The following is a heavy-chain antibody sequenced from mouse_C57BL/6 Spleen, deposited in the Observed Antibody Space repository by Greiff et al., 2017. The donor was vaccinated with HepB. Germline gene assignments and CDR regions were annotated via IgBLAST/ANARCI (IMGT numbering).Heavy chain of an antibody. D-gene: IGHD4-1*01. CDR1: GYTFTSYG. V-gene: IGHV1-81*01. CDR2: IYPRSGYT. Sequence: VQLQQSGAELARPGASVKLSCKASGYTFTSYGISWVKQRTGQGLEWIGEIYPRSGYTYYNEKFKGKATLTADKSSSTAYMELRSLTSEDSALYFCARSRELGPPFDYWGQGTTLTVSS. J-gene: IGHJ2*01. CDR3: ARSRELGPPFDY.